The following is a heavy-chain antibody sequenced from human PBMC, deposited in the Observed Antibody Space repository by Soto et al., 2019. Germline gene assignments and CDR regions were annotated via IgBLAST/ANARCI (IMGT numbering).Heavy chain of an antibody. V-gene: IGHV4-34*01. D-gene: IGHD3-10*01. CDR3: ARYGSGSYY. Sequence: SETLSLTCTVSGGSISSYYWSWIRQPPGKGLEWIGEINHSGSTNYNPSLKSRVTISVDASKNQFSLKLSSVTAADTAVYYCARYGSGSYYWGQGTLVTVSS. J-gene: IGHJ4*02. CDR1: GGSISSYY. CDR2: INHSGST.